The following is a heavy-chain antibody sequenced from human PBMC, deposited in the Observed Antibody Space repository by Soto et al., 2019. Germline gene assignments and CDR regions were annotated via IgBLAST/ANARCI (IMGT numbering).Heavy chain of an antibody. CDR1: GYTFTSYG. CDR2: ISAYNGNT. D-gene: IGHD2-8*01. J-gene: IGHJ6*02. Sequence: QVQLVQSGAEVKKPGASVKVSCKASGYTFTSYGISWVRQAPGQGLEWMGWISAYNGNTNYAQKLQGRVTMTTDTSTSTAYMGLRSLRSDDTAVYYCAREGGYCTNGVCYTYYYYGMDVWGQGTTVTVSS. CDR3: AREGGYCTNGVCYTYYYYGMDV. V-gene: IGHV1-18*04.